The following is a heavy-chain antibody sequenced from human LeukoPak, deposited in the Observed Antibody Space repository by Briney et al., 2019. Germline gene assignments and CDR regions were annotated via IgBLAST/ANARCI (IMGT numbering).Heavy chain of an antibody. CDR3: ASVVASDSSGYYYEY. CDR1: GGSISSYY. CDR2: IYTSGST. V-gene: IGHV4-4*07. Sequence: SETLSLTCTVSGGSISSYYWSWIRQPAGKGLEWIGRIYTSGSTNYNPSLKSRVTMSVDTSKNQFSLKLSSVTAADTAVYYCASVVASDSSGYYYEYWGQGTLVTVSS. D-gene: IGHD3-22*01. J-gene: IGHJ4*02.